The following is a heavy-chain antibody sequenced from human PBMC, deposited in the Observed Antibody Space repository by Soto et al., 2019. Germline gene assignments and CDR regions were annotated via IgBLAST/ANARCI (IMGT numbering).Heavy chain of an antibody. CDR2: ISYVGNNK. J-gene: IGHJ4*02. CDR1: GLTFSSNA. Sequence: GSLRLSCAASGLTFSSNAMHWVRQAPGKGLEWVAVISYVGNNKYYADSVKGRFTISRDNSKNTLYLQMDSLRAEDTAVYYCAREIYGDFGFDYWGQGTLVTVSS. V-gene: IGHV3-30-3*01. D-gene: IGHD4-17*01. CDR3: AREIYGDFGFDY.